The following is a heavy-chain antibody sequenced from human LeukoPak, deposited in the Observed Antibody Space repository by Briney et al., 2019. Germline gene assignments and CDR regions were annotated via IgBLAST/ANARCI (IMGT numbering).Heavy chain of an antibody. D-gene: IGHD3-3*01. CDR3: VRFYYDFWSGYSDY. Sequence: PGGSLRLSCAASGFTFSSYWMSWVRQAPGKGLEWVANIKQDGSEKYYVDSVKGRFTISRDNAKNSLYLQMNSPRAEDTAVYYCVRFYYDFWSGYSDYWGQGTLVTVSS. V-gene: IGHV3-7*01. CDR1: GFTFSSYW. CDR2: IKQDGSEK. J-gene: IGHJ4*02.